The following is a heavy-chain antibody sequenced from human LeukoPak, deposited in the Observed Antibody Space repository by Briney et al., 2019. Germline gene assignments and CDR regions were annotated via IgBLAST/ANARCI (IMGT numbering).Heavy chain of an antibody. V-gene: IGHV3-23*01. Sequence: AAGSLRLSCAASGFTFSTYAISWVRQAPGEGLEWVSTITGGGGGTYYADSVKGRFTISRDNSKRTVYLEMNSLRAEDTAVYYCARRLLVGTTVRPYFDYWGQGTLVTVSS. J-gene: IGHJ4*02. CDR2: ITGGGGGT. D-gene: IGHD1-26*01. CDR1: GFTFSTYA. CDR3: ARRLLVGTTVRPYFDY.